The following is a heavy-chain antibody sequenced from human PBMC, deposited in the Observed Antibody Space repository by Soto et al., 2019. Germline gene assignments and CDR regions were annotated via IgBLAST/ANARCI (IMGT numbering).Heavy chain of an antibody. J-gene: IGHJ2*01. CDR3: VRGYGGSFPYWYFDL. D-gene: IGHD2-15*01. CDR2: IGDIDDP. V-gene: IGHV3-13*05. CDR1: GFTIRNYD. Sequence: EVQLVESGGGLAQPGGSLRLSCAASGFTIRNYDMHWVRQTTGKGLEWVSGIGDIDDPYYADSVKGRFTISREIAKNSLYLQMDSLRGEDTGVYYCVRGYGGSFPYWYFDLWGRGTPVAVSP.